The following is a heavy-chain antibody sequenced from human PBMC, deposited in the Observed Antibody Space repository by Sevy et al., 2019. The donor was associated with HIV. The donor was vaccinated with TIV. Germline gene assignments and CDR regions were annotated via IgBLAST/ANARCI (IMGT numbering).Heavy chain of an antibody. CDR2: IRSKANSYAT. CDR3: TRTTVTNDAFDI. D-gene: IGHD4-17*01. Sequence: GGSLRLSCAASGFTFSGSAMHWVRQASGKGLEWVGRIRSKANSYATAYAASVKGRFTISRDDSKNTAYLQMNSLNTEDTAVYYCTRTTVTNDAFDIWGQGTMVTVSS. CDR1: GFTFSGSA. J-gene: IGHJ3*02. V-gene: IGHV3-73*01.